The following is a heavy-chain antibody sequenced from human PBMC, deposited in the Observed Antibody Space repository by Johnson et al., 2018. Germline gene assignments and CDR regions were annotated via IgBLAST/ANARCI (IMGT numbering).Heavy chain of an antibody. CDR2: IWHDGSKK. D-gene: IGHD3-22*01. V-gene: IGHV3-33*01. CDR3: AREYGSSGYYLEYFQH. J-gene: IGHJ1*01. CDR1: GFTLSTDG. Sequence: QVQLVQSGGGVVQPGRSLRLSCAASGFTLSTDGMHWVRQAPGKGLAWVALIWHDGSKKNYEASVTGRFTISRDNSKNTLYLQMNSLRAEDKAVYYCAREYGSSGYYLEYFQHWGQGTLVTVSS.